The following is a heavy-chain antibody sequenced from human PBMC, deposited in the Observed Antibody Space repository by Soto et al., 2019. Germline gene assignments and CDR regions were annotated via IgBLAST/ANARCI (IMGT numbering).Heavy chain of an antibody. CDR1: VFTFISYE. V-gene: IGHV3-48*03. CDR2: ISSSGSTI. D-gene: IGHD3-3*01. Sequence: GWSLRLSCASSVFTFISYEMNWVRQAPGKGLEWVSYISSSGSTIYYADSVKGRFTISRDNAKNSLYLQMNSLRAEDTAVYYCARSDKLRFLEWSEGYYYGMDVWGQGTTVTVPS. J-gene: IGHJ6*02. CDR3: ARSDKLRFLEWSEGYYYGMDV.